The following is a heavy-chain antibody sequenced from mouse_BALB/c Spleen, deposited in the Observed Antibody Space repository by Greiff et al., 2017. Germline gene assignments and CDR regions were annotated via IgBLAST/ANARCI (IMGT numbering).Heavy chain of an antibody. J-gene: IGHJ4*01. CDR2: ISYDGSN. D-gene: IGHD2-3*01. Sequence: EVKLVESGPGLVKPSQSLSLTCSVTGYSITSGYYWNWIRQFPGNKLEWMGYISYDGSNNYNPSLKNRISITRDTSKNQFFLKLNSVTTEDTATYYCARDPIYDGYYVAMDYWGQGTSVTVSS. V-gene: IGHV3-6*02. CDR3: ARDPIYDGYYVAMDY. CDR1: GYSITSGYY.